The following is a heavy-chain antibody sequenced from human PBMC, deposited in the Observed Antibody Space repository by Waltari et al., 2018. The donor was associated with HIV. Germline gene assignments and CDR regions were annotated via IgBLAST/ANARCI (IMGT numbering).Heavy chain of an antibody. J-gene: IGHJ4*02. CDR3: ARGRGSMVRGVFFDY. D-gene: IGHD3-10*01. V-gene: IGHV4-34*01. Sequence: QVQLQQWGTGLLTPSETLSLTCAVYVGSFSGYYWSWIRQPPGKGLEWVGEINQSGSTNYNSSLKSRVIISVDTSKNQFSLKLTSVTAADTAVYYCARGRGSMVRGVFFDYWGQGTLVTVSS. CDR1: VGSFSGYY. CDR2: INQSGST.